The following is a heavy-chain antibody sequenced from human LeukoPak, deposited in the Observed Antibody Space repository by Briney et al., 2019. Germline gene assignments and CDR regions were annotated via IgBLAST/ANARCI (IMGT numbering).Heavy chain of an antibody. V-gene: IGHV3-48*01. CDR3: ARDMLEYYGSGNYYYGMDV. J-gene: IGHJ6*02. CDR1: GFTFSSYS. Sequence: GESLKISCAASGFTFSSYSMNWVRQAPGKGLEWVSYISSSSSTIYYADSVKGRFTISRDNAKNSLYLQMNSLRAEDTAVYYCARDMLEYYGSGNYYYGMDVWGQGTTVTVSS. D-gene: IGHD3-10*01. CDR2: ISSSSSTI.